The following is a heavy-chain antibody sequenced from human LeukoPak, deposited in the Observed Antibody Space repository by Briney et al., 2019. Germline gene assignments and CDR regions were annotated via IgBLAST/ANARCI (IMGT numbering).Heavy chain of an antibody. Sequence: SVKVSCKASGGTFSSFAISWVRQAPGQGLEWMGGIIPIFGTANYAQKFQGRVTITADESTSTAYMELSSLRSEDTAVYYCARDVGCSSTSCYGNYYYYYMDVWGKGTTVTVSS. J-gene: IGHJ6*03. V-gene: IGHV1-69*13. D-gene: IGHD2-2*01. CDR3: ARDVGCSSTSCYGNYYYYYMDV. CDR1: GGTFSSFA. CDR2: IIPIFGTA.